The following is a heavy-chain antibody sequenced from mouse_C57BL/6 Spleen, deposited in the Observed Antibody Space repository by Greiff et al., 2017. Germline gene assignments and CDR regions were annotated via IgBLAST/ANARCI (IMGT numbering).Heavy chain of an antibody. CDR1: GFTFSSYG. V-gene: IGHV5-6*02. D-gene: IGHD1-1*01. CDR3: ARIRLSTTVVADTMDY. J-gene: IGHJ4*01. Sequence: EVKLVESGGDLVKPGGSLKLSCAASGFTFSSYGMSWVRQTPDKRLEWVATISSGGSYTYYPDSVKGRFTIARDNAKNTLYLQMSSLKSEDTAIYYCARIRLSTTVVADTMDYWAQGTSVTVSS. CDR2: ISSGGSYT.